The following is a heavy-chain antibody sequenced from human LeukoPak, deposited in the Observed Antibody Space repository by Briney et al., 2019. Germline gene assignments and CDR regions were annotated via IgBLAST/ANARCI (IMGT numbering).Heavy chain of an antibody. J-gene: IGHJ4*02. CDR3: ASSVTTVGAYDY. D-gene: IGHD1-1*01. CDR2: ISNNDVT. V-gene: IGHV3-53*01. CDR1: GITASNFY. Sequence: PGGSLRLSCAASGITASNFYMMWVRQAPGKGLEWVSYISNNDVTKYADSVRGRLTISRDNSKNILYLQMNSLRVEDTAMYWSASSVTTVGAYDYWGQGAPVTVSS.